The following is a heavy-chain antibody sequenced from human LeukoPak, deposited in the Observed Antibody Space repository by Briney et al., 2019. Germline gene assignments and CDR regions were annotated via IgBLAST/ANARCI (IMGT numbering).Heavy chain of an antibody. CDR2: MNPNSGNT. J-gene: IGHJ5*02. CDR3: ARGYVGATEYWFDP. Sequence: GASVKVSCKASGYTFTSYDINWVRQATGQGLEWMGWMNPNSGNTSYAQKFQGRVTMTRNTSISTAYMELSSLRSEDTAVYYCARGYVGATEYWFDPWGQGTLVTVSS. V-gene: IGHV1-8*01. D-gene: IGHD1-26*01. CDR1: GYTFTSYD.